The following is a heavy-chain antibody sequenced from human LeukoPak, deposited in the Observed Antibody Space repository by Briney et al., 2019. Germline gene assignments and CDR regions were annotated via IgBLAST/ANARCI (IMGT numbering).Heavy chain of an antibody. CDR1: GFIFSHYW. V-gene: IGHV3-7*01. CDR3: AREDMWAFDM. CDR2: IQPDGSQK. D-gene: IGHD2-15*01. Sequence: PGGSLRLSCAASGFIFSHYWLSLVRQAPGKGPERVANIQPDGSQKDYVDSVKGRFTISRDNAKNSLYLQMDSLRAEDTAMYYCAREDMWAFDMWGQGTMVTVSS. J-gene: IGHJ3*02.